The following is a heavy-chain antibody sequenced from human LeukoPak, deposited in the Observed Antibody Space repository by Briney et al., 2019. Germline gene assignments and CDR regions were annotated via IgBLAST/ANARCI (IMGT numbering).Heavy chain of an antibody. D-gene: IGHD6-13*01. CDR2: IYTSGST. V-gene: IGHV4-39*07. J-gene: IGHJ5*02. CDR1: GGSLSSTIYS. CDR3: ARDEQQLGNWFDP. Sequence: SETLSLTCTVSGGSLSSTIYSWGWIRQPPGKGLEWIGRIYTSGSTNYNPSLKSRVTMSVDTSKNQFSLKLSSVTAADTAVYYCARDEQQLGNWFDPWGQGTLVTVSS.